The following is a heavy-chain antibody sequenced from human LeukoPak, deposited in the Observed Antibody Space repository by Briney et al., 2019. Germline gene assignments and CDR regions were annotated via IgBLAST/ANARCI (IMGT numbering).Heavy chain of an antibody. CDR2: IHGTGNT. CDR3: ARRGAHFFDY. Sequence: SQTLSLTCTVSGASLSGSSHFWGWIRQRPGKGLEWIGYIHGTGNTYYNSSLQSRLSMSIDTSKSQFSLNLRSVTAADTAVYYCARRGAHFFDYWGLGTLVTVSS. D-gene: IGHD1-26*01. J-gene: IGHJ4*02. V-gene: IGHV4-31*03. CDR1: GASLSGSSHF.